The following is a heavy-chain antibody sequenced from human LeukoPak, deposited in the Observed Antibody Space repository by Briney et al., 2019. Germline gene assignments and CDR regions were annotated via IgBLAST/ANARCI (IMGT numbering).Heavy chain of an antibody. CDR2: FDPAEDKI. CDR3: ANLLLEIAVGSGVHGRDV. CDR1: GYTLTELS. D-gene: IGHD2-2*01. V-gene: IGHV1-24*01. J-gene: IGHJ6*02. Sequence: ASVTVSCTVSGYTLTELSMHWVRQAPGKGLEWMGGFDPAEDKIIYAQKFQGRVSMTEDTSTDTAYMELSSLRSEDTAVYYCANLLLEIAVGSGVHGRDVWGQGTTITVSS.